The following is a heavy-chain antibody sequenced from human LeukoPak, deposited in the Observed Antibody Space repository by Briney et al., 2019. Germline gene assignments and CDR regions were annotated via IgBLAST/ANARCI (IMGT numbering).Heavy chain of an antibody. Sequence: ASVKISCKASGYTFSDHYMHWVRPAPGKGLEWMGRVDPEDGETIYAENFHGRVIITADTSTNKAYMELSSLRSEDTAVYYCATDRIDYGSGRRCYMDVWGKGTTVTVSS. D-gene: IGHD3-10*01. CDR1: GYTFSDHY. CDR2: VDPEDGET. V-gene: IGHV1-69-2*01. J-gene: IGHJ6*03. CDR3: ATDRIDYGSGRRCYMDV.